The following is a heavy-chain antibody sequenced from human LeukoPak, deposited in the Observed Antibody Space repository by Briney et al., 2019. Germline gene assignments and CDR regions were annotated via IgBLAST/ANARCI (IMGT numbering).Heavy chain of an antibody. V-gene: IGHV3-7*01. CDR1: GFTLTDYW. CDR2: IELGGSES. Sequence: PGGSLRLSCAASGFTLTDYWMTWLRPVPGKGLECGAKIELGGSESYYVYSVKGPFPISREKAKNSLYLQMDSLRVEDTAVYYCARVGTWELQRVFDYWGQGTPVTVSS. D-gene: IGHD1-26*01. CDR3: ARVGTWELQRVFDY. J-gene: IGHJ4*02.